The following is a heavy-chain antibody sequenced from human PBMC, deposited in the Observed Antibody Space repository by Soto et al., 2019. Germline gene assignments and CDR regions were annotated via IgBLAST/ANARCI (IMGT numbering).Heavy chain of an antibody. Sequence: ASVKVSCKASGYTFTSYAMHWVRQAPGQRLEWMGWINAGNGNTKYSQKFQGRVTITRDTSASTAYMELSSLRSEDTAVYYCARIVATITGEYYYYYMDVWGKGNTVTVSS. V-gene: IGHV1-3*01. D-gene: IGHD5-12*01. CDR1: GYTFTSYA. CDR2: INAGNGNT. J-gene: IGHJ6*03. CDR3: ARIVATITGEYYYYYMDV.